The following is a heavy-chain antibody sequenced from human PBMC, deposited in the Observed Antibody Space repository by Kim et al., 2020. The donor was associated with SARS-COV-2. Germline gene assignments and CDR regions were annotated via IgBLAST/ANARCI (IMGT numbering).Heavy chain of an antibody. V-gene: IGHV1-69*04. CDR3: ASYYNGIIRNWPHYYYGMDV. CDR1: GGTFSSYA. CDR2: IIPILGIA. J-gene: IGHJ6*02. Sequence: SVKVSCKASGGTFSSYAISWVRQAPGQGLEWMGRIIPILGIANYAQKFQGRVTITADKSTSTAYMELSSLRSEDTAVYYCASYYNGIIRNWPHYYYGMDVWGQGTTVTVSS. D-gene: IGHD3-10*01.